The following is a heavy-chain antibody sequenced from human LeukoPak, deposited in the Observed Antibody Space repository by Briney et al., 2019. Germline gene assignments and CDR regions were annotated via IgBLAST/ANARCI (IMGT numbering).Heavy chain of an antibody. CDR3: ARQTDVVVVPAATYYYYGMDV. CDR2: IYPGDSDT. Sequence: GESLKISCKGSGYSFTSYWIGWVRQMPGKGLEWMGIIYPGDSDTRYSPSFQGQVTISADKSISTAYLQWSSLKASDTAMYYCARQTDVVVVPAATYYYYGMDVWDQGTTVTVSS. J-gene: IGHJ6*02. V-gene: IGHV5-51*01. D-gene: IGHD2-2*01. CDR1: GYSFTSYW.